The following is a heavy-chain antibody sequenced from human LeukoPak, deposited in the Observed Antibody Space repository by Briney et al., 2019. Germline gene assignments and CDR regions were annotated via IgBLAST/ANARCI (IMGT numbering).Heavy chain of an antibody. CDR3: ARASGWELSDFDY. V-gene: IGHV3-21*01. D-gene: IGHD1-26*01. CDR2: ISSSSSYI. J-gene: IGHJ4*02. CDR1: GFTVSSNY. Sequence: GGSLRLSCAASGFTVSSNYMSWVRQAPGKGLEWVSSISSSSSYIYYADSVKGRFTISRDNAKNSLYLQMNSLRAEDTAVYYCARASGWELSDFDYWGQGTLVTVSS.